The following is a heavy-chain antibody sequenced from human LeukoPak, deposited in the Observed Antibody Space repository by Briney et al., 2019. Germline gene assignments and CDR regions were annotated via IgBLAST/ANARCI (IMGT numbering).Heavy chain of an antibody. Sequence: QSSETLSLTCAVSGGSISSGGYSWSWIRQPPGKGLEWIGYIYHSGSTYYNPSLKSRVTVSVDRSKNQFSLKLSSVTAADTAVYYCASRDTATGLDWGQGTLVTVSS. CDR1: GGSISSGGYS. CDR2: IYHSGST. V-gene: IGHV4-30-2*01. CDR3: ASRDTATGLD. J-gene: IGHJ4*02. D-gene: IGHD5-18*01.